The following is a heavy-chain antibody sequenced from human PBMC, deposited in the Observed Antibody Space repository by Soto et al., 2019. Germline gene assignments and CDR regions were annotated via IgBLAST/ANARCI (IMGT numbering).Heavy chain of an antibody. V-gene: IGHV1-18*01. Sequence: QVQLVQSGGELKKPGASVKVSCKASGYTFTNYAITWVRQAPGRGLEWMGWVNTYNGNPNYAQTFQGRVTMTTDSSTGTAYMELRSLKSDGSAVYYCARDSQYSTSWQRFASGGEGTLVTVSS. J-gene: IGHJ4*02. CDR1: GYTFTNYA. D-gene: IGHD6-13*01. CDR3: ARDSQYSTSWQRFAS. CDR2: VNTYNGNP.